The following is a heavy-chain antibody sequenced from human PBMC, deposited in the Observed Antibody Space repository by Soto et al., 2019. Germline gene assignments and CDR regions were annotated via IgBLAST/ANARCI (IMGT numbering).Heavy chain of an antibody. CDR2: INAGNGNT. CDR1: GYTFTSYA. CDR3: ARDREEWEVLRDAFDL. J-gene: IGHJ3*01. D-gene: IGHD1-26*01. V-gene: IGHV1-3*01. Sequence: QVQLVQSGAEVKKPGASVKVSCKASGYTFTSYAMHWVRQAPGQRLEWMGWINAGNGNTKYSQKFQGRVTITRDASASTAYMELSSLRSEDTAVYYWARDREEWEVLRDAFDLWGQGTMVTVSS.